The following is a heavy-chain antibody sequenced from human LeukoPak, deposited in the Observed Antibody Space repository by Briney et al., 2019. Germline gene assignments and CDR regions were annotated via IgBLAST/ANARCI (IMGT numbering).Heavy chain of an antibody. CDR2: IYYSGST. V-gene: IGHV4-59*08. J-gene: IGHJ5*02. CDR3: ASHGARPDYCSSTSCYSLRGTGWFDP. Sequence: PSETLSLTCTVSGGSISSYYWSWIRQPPGKGLEWIGYIYYSGSTNYNPSLKSRVTISVDTSKNQFSLKLSSVTAADTAVYYCASHGARPDYCSSTSCYSLRGTGWFDPWGQGTLVTVSS. CDR1: GGSISSYY. D-gene: IGHD2-2*01.